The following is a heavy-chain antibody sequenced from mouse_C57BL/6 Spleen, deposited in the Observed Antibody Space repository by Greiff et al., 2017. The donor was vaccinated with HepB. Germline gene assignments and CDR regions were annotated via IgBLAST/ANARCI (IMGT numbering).Heavy chain of an antibody. CDR2: ISDGGSYT. Sequence: EVKLVESGGGLVKPGGSLKLSCAASGFTFSSYAMSWVRQTPEKRLEWVATISDGGSYTYYPDNVKGRFTISRDNAKNNLYLQMSHLKSEDTAMYYCARDDDGGGFAYWGQGTLVTVSA. J-gene: IGHJ3*01. CDR1: GFTFSSYA. CDR3: ARDDDGGGFAY. V-gene: IGHV5-4*01. D-gene: IGHD2-3*01.